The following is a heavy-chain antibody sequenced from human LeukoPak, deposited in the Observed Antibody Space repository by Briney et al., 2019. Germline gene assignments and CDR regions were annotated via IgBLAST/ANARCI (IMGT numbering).Heavy chain of an antibody. CDR1: GYTFTDYY. J-gene: IGHJ5*02. Sequence: SVKVSCKASGYTFTDYYIHWVRQAPGQGLEWMAWMNPNSGGTSYAQKFQGRVTMTRDTSISTAYMELSRLRSDDTAVYYCARGNWNYVLGIRRNWFDPWGQGTLVTVSS. CDR3: ARGNWNYVLGIRRNWFDP. V-gene: IGHV1-2*02. D-gene: IGHD1-7*01. CDR2: MNPNSGGT.